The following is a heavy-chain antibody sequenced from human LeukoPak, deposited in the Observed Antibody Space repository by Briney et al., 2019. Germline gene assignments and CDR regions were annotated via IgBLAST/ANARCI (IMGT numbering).Heavy chain of an antibody. J-gene: IGHJ4*02. CDR3: ARVVWFGGSYYFDY. D-gene: IGHD3-10*01. V-gene: IGHV4-61*01. CDR1: GYSISSGYY. CDR2: IYYSGST. Sequence: SETLSLTCTVSGYSISSGYYWGWIRQPPGKGLEWIGYIYYSGSTNYNPSLKSRVTISVDTSKNQFSLKLSSVTAADTAVYYCARVVWFGGSYYFDYWGQGTLVTVSS.